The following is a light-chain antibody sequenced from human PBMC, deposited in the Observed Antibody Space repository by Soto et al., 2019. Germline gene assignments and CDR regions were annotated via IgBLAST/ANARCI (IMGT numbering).Light chain of an antibody. Sequence: QSALTQPRSVSGSPGQSVTISCTGTSSDIGGYNFVSWYQQHPGKVPRLMIYDVSKRPSGVPDRFSGSKSGNTASLTISGLQAEVEADYYCCSYAGSYTLVFGGGTKLTVL. J-gene: IGLJ2*01. CDR1: SSDIGGYNF. CDR2: DVS. CDR3: CSYAGSYTLV. V-gene: IGLV2-11*01.